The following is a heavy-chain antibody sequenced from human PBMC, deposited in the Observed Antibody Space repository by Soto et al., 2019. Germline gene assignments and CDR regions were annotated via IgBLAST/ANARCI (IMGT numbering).Heavy chain of an antibody. Sequence: GGSLRLSCAASGFTFSSYGMHWVRQAPGKGLEWVAVISYDGSNKYYADSVKGRFTISRDNSKNTLYLQMNSLRAEDTAVYYCAKDQYSGSYGGGAFDIWGQGTMVTVSS. CDR1: GFTFSSYG. V-gene: IGHV3-30*18. J-gene: IGHJ3*02. D-gene: IGHD1-26*01. CDR2: ISYDGSNK. CDR3: AKDQYSGSYGGGAFDI.